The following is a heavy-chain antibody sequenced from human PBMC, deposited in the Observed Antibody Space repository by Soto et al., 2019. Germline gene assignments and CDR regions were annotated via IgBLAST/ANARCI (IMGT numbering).Heavy chain of an antibody. V-gene: IGHV1-18*01. CDR3: AGASAYSTPWSFDN. CDR2: ISGFNGNT. Sequence: QVQLVQSGAEVKKPGASVRVSCKASGYTFSRYGINWVRQAPGQGLEWMGWISGFNGNTKESEKLQGRVTLTTDTAANTAHMELRGLRSDDTAVYYCAGASAYSTPWSFDNWGQGTLVTVSS. J-gene: IGHJ4*02. D-gene: IGHD6-13*01. CDR1: GYTFSRYG.